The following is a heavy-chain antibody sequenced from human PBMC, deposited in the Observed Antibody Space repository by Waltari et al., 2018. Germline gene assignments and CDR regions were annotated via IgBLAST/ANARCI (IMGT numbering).Heavy chain of an antibody. CDR2: INHSGST. Sequence: QVQLQQWGAGLLKPSETLYLTCAVYGGSFSGYYWSWIRQPPGKGLEWIGEINHSGSTNYNPSLKSRVTISVDTSKNQFSLKLSSVTAADTAVYYCARVRYDFWSGYTGGFDYWGQGTLVTVSS. V-gene: IGHV4-34*01. CDR3: ARVRYDFWSGYTGGFDY. D-gene: IGHD3-3*01. J-gene: IGHJ4*02. CDR1: GGSFSGYY.